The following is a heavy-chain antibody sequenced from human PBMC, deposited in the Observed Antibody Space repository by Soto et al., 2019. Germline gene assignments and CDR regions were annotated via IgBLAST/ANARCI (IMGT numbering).Heavy chain of an antibody. D-gene: IGHD2-15*01. Sequence: EVQILESGGGLVQPGGSLRLSCSASGVDFSSFAMSWVRQAPGKGLDWVSSVTDTGDSTYYSDSAEGRFNVSRANSKNTLFLQMHSLRVEDTAIYYCAKDPAGRVAARFEHWGQGSLVTVSS. CDR1: GVDFSSFA. CDR2: VTDTGDST. J-gene: IGHJ4*02. CDR3: AKDPAGRVAARFEH. V-gene: IGHV3-23*01.